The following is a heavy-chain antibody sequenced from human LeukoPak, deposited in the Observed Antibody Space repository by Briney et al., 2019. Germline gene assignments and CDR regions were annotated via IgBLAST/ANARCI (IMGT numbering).Heavy chain of an antibody. V-gene: IGHV3-30*02. J-gene: IGHJ3*02. Sequence: GGSLRLSCAASGFTFSSYGMHWVRQAPGKGLEWVAFIRYDGSNKYYADSVKGRFTISRDNSKNTLYLQMNSLRAEDTAVYYCAREGGSGTVPHNAFDIWGQGTMVTVSS. D-gene: IGHD3-10*01. CDR3: AREGGSGTVPHNAFDI. CDR2: IRYDGSNK. CDR1: GFTFSSYG.